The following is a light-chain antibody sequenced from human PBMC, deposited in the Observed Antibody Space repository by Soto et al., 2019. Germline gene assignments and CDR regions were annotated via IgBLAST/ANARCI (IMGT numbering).Light chain of an antibody. CDR2: GAS. J-gene: IGKJ4*01. CDR3: QHRSSWPLT. V-gene: IGKV3-15*01. CDR1: QSVSSN. Sequence: ILMTPSPATLSVSPGERDTLSCRASQSVSSNLAWYQQKPGQAPRLIIYGASTRATGIPARFSGSGSGTDFSLAISSLEPEDSAVYFCQHRSSWPLTFGGGTKVDI.